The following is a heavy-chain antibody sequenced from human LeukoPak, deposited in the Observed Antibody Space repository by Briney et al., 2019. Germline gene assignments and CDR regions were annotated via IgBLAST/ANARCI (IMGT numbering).Heavy chain of an antibody. CDR2: IIPIFGTA. V-gene: IGHV1-69*13. J-gene: IGHJ6*04. CDR1: GGTFSSYA. CDR3: ARETSFGAGTNVYCGMDV. Sequence: GASVKVSCKASGGTFSSYAINWVRQAPGQGLEWMGGIIPIFGTANYAQKFQGRVTITADESTSTAYMELSSLRSEDTAVYYCARETSFGAGTNVYCGMDVWGKGTTVTVSS. D-gene: IGHD3-16*01.